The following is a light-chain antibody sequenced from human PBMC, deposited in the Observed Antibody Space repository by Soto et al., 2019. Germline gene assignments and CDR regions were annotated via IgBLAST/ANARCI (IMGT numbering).Light chain of an antibody. CDR1: SSNIGAGYD. CDR2: GNS. CDR3: QSYDSSLSYV. V-gene: IGLV1-40*01. J-gene: IGLJ1*01. Sequence: QSVLTQPPSVSGAPGQRVTISCTGSSSNIGAGYDVHWYQQLPGTAPKLLIYGNSNRPSGVPDRFSGSKSGPSASLAITGLQAEDEADYYCQSYDSSLSYVFGTRTKVTVL.